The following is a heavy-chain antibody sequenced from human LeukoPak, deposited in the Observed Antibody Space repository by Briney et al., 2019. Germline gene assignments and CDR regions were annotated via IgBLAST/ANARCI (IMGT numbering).Heavy chain of an antibody. J-gene: IGHJ4*02. CDR2: IKEDGSEK. CDR3: AKGAYYYDSSGQYYFDY. D-gene: IGHD3-22*01. V-gene: IGHV3-7*01. CDR1: GFTFSTYW. Sequence: GGSLRLSCAASGFTFSTYWMSWVRQAPGKGLEWVANIKEDGSEKYYVDSVKGRFTISRDNAKNTLYLQMNSLRAEDTAVYYCAKGAYYYDSSGQYYFDYWGQGTLVTVSS.